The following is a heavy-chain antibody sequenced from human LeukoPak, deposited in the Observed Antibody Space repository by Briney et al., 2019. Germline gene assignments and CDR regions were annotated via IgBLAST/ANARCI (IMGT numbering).Heavy chain of an antibody. Sequence: PGGSLRLSCAASGFTFSSYEMNWVRQAPGKGLEWVSYISSSGSTIYYADSVKGRFTISRDNSKNTLYLQMNSLRAEDTAVYYCARAASDTAMARVGYCSGGSCYPFDYWGQGTLVTVSS. CDR1: GFTFSSYE. CDR2: ISSSGSTI. D-gene: IGHD2-15*01. CDR3: ARAASDTAMARVGYCSGGSCYPFDY. V-gene: IGHV3-48*03. J-gene: IGHJ4*02.